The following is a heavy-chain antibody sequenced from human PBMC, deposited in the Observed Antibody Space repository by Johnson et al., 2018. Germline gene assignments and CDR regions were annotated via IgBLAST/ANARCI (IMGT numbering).Heavy chain of an antibody. Sequence: VQLQESGGGLVTPGGSLRLSCAASGFTFSIFDMHWVRQAPGRGLEWVSSISSTSSYIYYADSMKGRFTISRDNTKNSRDLQMDSLRVEDTAVYYCARWLAGDLDYWGQGTLVTVSS. J-gene: IGHJ4*02. V-gene: IGHV3-21*01. D-gene: IGHD2-21*02. CDR3: ARWLAGDLDY. CDR2: ISSTSSYI. CDR1: GFTFSIFD.